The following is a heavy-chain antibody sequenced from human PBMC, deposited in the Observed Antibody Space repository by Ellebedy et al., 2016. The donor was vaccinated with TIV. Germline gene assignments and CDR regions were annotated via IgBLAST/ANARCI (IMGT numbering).Heavy chain of an antibody. J-gene: IGHJ6*02. CDR3: ARDQQQLVIHNYYGLDV. D-gene: IGHD6-13*01. CDR1: GYTFTNYD. V-gene: IGHV1-8*01. Sequence: AASVKVSCKASGYTFTNYDINWVRQATGQGLEWMGWMNPNSGRTGYAQKFQGRVTMTRNTSITTAYMELRSLRSDDTAVYYCARDQQQLVIHNYYGLDVWGQGTTVTVSS. CDR2: MNPNSGRT.